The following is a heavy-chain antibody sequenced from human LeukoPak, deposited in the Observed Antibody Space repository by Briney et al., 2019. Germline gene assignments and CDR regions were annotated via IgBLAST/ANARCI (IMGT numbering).Heavy chain of an antibody. CDR3: AREGRGVPGAIAAVKGFDY. CDR1: GYTFTSYD. D-gene: IGHD6-13*01. CDR2: MNPNSGNT. Sequence: ASVTVSCTASGYTFTSYDINWVRQATGQGLEWMGWMNPNSGNTGYAQKFQGRVTMTRNTSISTAYMELSSLRSEDTAIYYCAREGRGVPGAIAAVKGFDYWGQGTLVTVSS. J-gene: IGHJ4*02. V-gene: IGHV1-8*01.